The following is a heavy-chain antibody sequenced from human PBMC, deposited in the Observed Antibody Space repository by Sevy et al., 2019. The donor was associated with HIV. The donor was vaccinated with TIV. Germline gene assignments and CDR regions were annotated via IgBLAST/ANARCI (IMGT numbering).Heavy chain of an antibody. Sequence: GGSLRLSCEASGFTFTLYAFHWVRQAPGKGLEWVAVISKEGTNKYYIDSVKGRFTISRDNSRNTLFLQMERLRAEDTAMYFCARDPHAVPHWGSFDSWGQGTLVTVSS. J-gene: IGHJ4*02. D-gene: IGHD3-16*01. CDR2: ISKEGTNK. CDR3: ARDPHAVPHWGSFDS. CDR1: GFTFTLYA. V-gene: IGHV3-30-3*01.